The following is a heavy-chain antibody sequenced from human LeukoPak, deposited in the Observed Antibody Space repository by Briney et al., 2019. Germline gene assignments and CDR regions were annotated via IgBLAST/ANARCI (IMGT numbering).Heavy chain of an antibody. CDR1: GNSW. CDR3: ARGTRRYCSSTSCYGGYYGMDV. D-gene: IGHD2-2*01. V-gene: IGHV3-74*01. Sequence: GGSLRLSCAASGNSWMHWVRQAPGKGLVWVSHINSDGSWTSYADSVKGRFTISKDNAKNTVYLQMNSLRAEDTAVYYCARGTRRYCSSTSCYGGYYGMDVWGQGTTVTVSS. J-gene: IGHJ6*02. CDR2: INSDGSWT.